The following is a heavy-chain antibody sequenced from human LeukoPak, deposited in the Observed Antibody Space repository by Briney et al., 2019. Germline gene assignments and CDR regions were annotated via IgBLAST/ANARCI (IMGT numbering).Heavy chain of an antibody. D-gene: IGHD6-13*01. V-gene: IGHV3-21*01. CDR3: ARARIAAADIDY. CDR2: ISSSSSHI. J-gene: IGHJ4*02. CDR1: GFTFSSTW. Sequence: GGSLRLSCAASGFTFSSTWMHWVRQAPGKGLEWVSSISSSSSHIYYADSVKGRFTISRDNAKNSLYLQMNSLRAEDTAVYYCARARIAAADIDYWGQGTLVTVSS.